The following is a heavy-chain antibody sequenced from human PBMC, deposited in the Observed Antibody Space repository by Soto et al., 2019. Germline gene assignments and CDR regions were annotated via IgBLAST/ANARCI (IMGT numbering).Heavy chain of an antibody. D-gene: IGHD4-17*01. CDR2: ISSSGSTI. Sequence: PGGSLRLSCAASGFTFSDYYMSWIRQAPGKGLEWGSYISSSGSTIYYADSVKGRFTISRDNAKNSLYLQMNSLRAEDTAVYYCASHNGDHYAEYFQHWGQGTLVTVSS. V-gene: IGHV3-11*01. J-gene: IGHJ1*01. CDR1: GFTFSDYY. CDR3: ASHNGDHYAEYFQH.